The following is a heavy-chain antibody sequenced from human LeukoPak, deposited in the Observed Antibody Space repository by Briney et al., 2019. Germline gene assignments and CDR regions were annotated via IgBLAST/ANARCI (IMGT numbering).Heavy chain of an antibody. J-gene: IGHJ4*02. CDR2: IIPTLGVA. V-gene: IGHV1-69*04. Sequence: ASVNVSCKASGGTFTSHAISWVRQAPGQGLEWMGRIIPTLGVATYAQKLQGRVTITADRSTSTAYMELRSLRSEDTAVYYCARDMDVGFGELVDYWGQGTLVTVSS. D-gene: IGHD3-10*01. CDR1: GGTFTSHA. CDR3: ARDMDVGFGELVDY.